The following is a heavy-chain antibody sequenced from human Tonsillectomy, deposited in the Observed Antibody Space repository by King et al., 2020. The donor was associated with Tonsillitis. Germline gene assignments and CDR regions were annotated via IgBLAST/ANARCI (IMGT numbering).Heavy chain of an antibody. CDR2: IYYSGST. Sequence: QLQESGPGLVKPSETLSLTCTVSGGSISSYYWSWIRQPPGKGLEWIGYIYYSGSTNYNPSLKSRVTISVDTSKNQFSLKLSSVTAADTAVYYCAMESPGYDFWSGYGRYFDLWGRGTLVTVSS. J-gene: IGHJ2*01. D-gene: IGHD3-3*01. CDR1: GGSISSYY. V-gene: IGHV4-59*01. CDR3: AMESPGYDFWSGYGRYFDL.